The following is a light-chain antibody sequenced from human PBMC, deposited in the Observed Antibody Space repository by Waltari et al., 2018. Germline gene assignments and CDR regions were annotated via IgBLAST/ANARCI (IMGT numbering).Light chain of an antibody. V-gene: IGKV1-39*01. CDR3: QQSYSTPDT. CDR1: QSISSY. J-gene: IGKJ2*01. Sequence: DIQIIQSPSSLPASVGDRLTITCRASQSISSYLNWYQQKPGKAPKLLIYAASSLQSGVPSRFSGSGSGTDFTLTISSLQPEDFATYYCQQSYSTPDTFGQGTKLEIK. CDR2: AAS.